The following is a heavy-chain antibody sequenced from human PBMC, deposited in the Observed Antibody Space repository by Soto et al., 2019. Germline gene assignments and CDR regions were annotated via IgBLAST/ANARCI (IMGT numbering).Heavy chain of an antibody. CDR1: GFTFSSYA. V-gene: IGHV3-23*01. J-gene: IGHJ6*02. D-gene: IGHD4-17*01. Sequence: GGSLRLSCAASGFTFSSYAMSWVRQAPGKGLEWVSAISGSGGSTYYADSVKGRFTISRDNSKNTLYLQMNSLRAEDTAVYYCAKAVQGDYLKYYYYYYGMDVWGQGTTVTVSS. CDR2: ISGSGGST. CDR3: AKAVQGDYLKYYYYYYGMDV.